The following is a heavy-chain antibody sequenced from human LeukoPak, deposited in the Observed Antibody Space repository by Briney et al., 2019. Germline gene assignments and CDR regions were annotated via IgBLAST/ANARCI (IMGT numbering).Heavy chain of an antibody. CDR3: ARVADYYGSGSRDYGMDV. V-gene: IGHV1-18*04. CDR1: GYTFTSYG. Sequence: ASVKVSCKASGYTFTSYGISWVRQAPGQGLEWLGWISAYNGNTNYAQKLQGRVTMTTDTSTSTAYMELRSLRSDDTAVYYCARVADYYGSGSRDYGMDVWGKGTTVTVSS. J-gene: IGHJ6*04. CDR2: ISAYNGNT. D-gene: IGHD3-10*01.